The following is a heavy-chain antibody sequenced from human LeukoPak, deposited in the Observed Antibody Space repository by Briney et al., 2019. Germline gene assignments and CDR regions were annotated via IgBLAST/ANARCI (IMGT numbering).Heavy chain of an antibody. D-gene: IGHD6-19*01. CDR3: ASLGPSIAVAGTGY. CDR2: ISGSGGST. J-gene: IGHJ4*02. V-gene: IGHV3-23*01. CDR1: GFTFSSYA. Sequence: SGGPLRLSCAASGFTFSSYAMSWVRQAPGKGLEWVSAISGSGGSTYYADSVKGRFTISRDNSKNTLYLQMNSLRAEDTAVYYCASLGPSIAVAGTGYWGQGTLVTVSS.